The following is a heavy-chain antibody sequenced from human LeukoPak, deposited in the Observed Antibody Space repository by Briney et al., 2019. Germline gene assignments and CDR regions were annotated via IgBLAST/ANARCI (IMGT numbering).Heavy chain of an antibody. V-gene: IGHV3-30*02. Sequence: GGSLRLSSEASGFTFSNYGMHWVRQAPGMGLEWVAFRGYDGSHKYYADSVKGRFTISRDNSKNTLYLQMNSLRAEDTAVYYCAKDLDSSSGVWGQGTLVTVSS. J-gene: IGHJ4*02. CDR2: RGYDGSHK. CDR3: AKDLDSSSGV. D-gene: IGHD6-13*01. CDR1: GFTFSNYG.